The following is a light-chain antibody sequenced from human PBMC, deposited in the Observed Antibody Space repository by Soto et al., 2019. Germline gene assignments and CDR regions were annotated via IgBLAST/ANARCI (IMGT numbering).Light chain of an antibody. CDR2: EVN. CDR3: SSYAGSNNYV. Sequence: QSVLAQPPSASWSPGPSVTISCTGTSSDVGNYDSVSWYQHHPGKAPQAVIYEVNKRPSGVPDCFSGSKSGNTASLTVSGLQAEDEGDYYCSSYAGSNNYVFGTGTKVTVL. CDR1: SSDVGNYDS. V-gene: IGLV2-8*01. J-gene: IGLJ1*01.